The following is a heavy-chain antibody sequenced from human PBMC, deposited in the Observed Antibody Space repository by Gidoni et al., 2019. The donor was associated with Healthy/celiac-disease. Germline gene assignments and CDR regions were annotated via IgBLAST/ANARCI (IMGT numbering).Heavy chain of an antibody. CDR1: GFTFSRYW. CDR2: IKQDGSEK. J-gene: IGHJ4*02. CDR3: ARTPGIAAAGTGDYFDY. Sequence: EVQLVESGGGLVQPGGSLRLSCAASGFTFSRYWMSWVRQAPGKGLEWVANIKQDGSEKYYVDSVKGRFTISRDNAKNSLYLQMNSLRAEDTAVYYCARTPGIAAAGTGDYFDYWGQGTLVTVSS. V-gene: IGHV3-7*01. D-gene: IGHD6-13*01.